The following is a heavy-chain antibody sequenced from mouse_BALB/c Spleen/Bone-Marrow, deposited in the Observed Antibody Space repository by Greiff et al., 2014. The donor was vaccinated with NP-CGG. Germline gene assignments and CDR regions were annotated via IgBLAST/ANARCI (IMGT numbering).Heavy chain of an antibody. CDR1: GFSFNSYG. J-gene: IGHJ2*01. CDR2: ITNGGNYT. D-gene: IGHD2-2*01. CDR3: VRNYYGYDGYFDY. Sequence: EVKLMESGGGLVKPGGSLKLSCTASGFSFNSYGMSWVRQTPEKRLEWVATITNGGNYTYYPDSVKGRFTISRDNVKNNLYLQMRSLRSEDTALYYCVRNYYGYDGYFDYWGQGTTLTVSP. V-gene: IGHV5-9-2*01.